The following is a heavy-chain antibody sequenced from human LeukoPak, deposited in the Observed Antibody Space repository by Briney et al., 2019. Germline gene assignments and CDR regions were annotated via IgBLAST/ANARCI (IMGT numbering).Heavy chain of an antibody. Sequence: SETLSLTCTVSGGSISSYYWSWIRQPPGKGLEWIGNIYYSGGTNYNPSLKSRVTISVDTSKNQFSLKLSSVTAADTAVYYCARGYSGSYYHYYYYMDVWGKGTTVTVSS. J-gene: IGHJ6*03. D-gene: IGHD1-26*01. CDR3: ARGYSGSYYHYYYYMDV. CDR2: IYYSGGT. CDR1: GGSISSYY. V-gene: IGHV4-59*01.